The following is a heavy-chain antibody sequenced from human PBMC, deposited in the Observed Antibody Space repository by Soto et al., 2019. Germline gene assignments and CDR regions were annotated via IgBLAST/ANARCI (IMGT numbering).Heavy chain of an antibody. CDR2: INHSGST. CDR3: ARGSVRYFGWYPPPD. D-gene: IGHD3-9*01. V-gene: IGHV4-34*01. Sequence: SETLSLTCAVYGGSFSGYYWSWIRQPPRKGLEWIGEINHSGSTNYNPSLKSRVTISVDTSKNQFSLKLSSVTAADTAVYYCARGSVRYFGWYPPPDWGQGTLVTVSS. CDR1: GGSFSGYY. J-gene: IGHJ4*02.